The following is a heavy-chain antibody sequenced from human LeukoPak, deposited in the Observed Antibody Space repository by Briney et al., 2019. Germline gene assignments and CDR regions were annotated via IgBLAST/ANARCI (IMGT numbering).Heavy chain of an antibody. J-gene: IGHJ3*02. CDR2: IRYDGSNK. CDR1: GFTFSSYG. D-gene: IGHD3-3*01. CDR3: ASPVPHYDFWSTDAFDI. Sequence: GGSLRLSCAASGFTFSSYGMHWVRQAPGKGLEWVAFIRYDGSNKYYADSVKGRFTISRDNSKNTLYLQMNSLRAEDTAVYYCASPVPHYDFWSTDAFDIWGQGTMVTVSS. V-gene: IGHV3-30*02.